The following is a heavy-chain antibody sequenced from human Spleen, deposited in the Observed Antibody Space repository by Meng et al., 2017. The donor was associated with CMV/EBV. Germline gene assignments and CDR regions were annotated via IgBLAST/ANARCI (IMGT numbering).Heavy chain of an antibody. V-gene: IGHV4-39*01. CDR1: GGYSSSSSYY. CDR2: IYYTGIT. CDR3: ARLLTSSGWIDP. J-gene: IGHJ5*02. D-gene: IGHD2-2*01. Sequence: TVYGGYSSSSSYYWGWIRQPPGKGLEWIGNIYYTGITYYYPSLKSRITISVDTSKNQFSLKLTSVTVTDTAVYYCARLLTSSGWIDPWGQGTLVTVSS.